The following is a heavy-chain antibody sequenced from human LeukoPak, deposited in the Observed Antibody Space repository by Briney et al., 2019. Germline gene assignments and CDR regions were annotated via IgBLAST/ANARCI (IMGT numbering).Heavy chain of an antibody. CDR3: ASSAYYDILTGFDY. V-gene: IGHV3-48*01. D-gene: IGHD3-9*01. CDR2: ISSSSSTI. Sequence: PGGSLRLSCAASGFTFSSYSMNWVRQAPGKGLEWVSYISSSSSTIYYADSVKGRFTISRDNAKNSLYLQMNSLRAEDTAVYYCASSAYYDILTGFDYWGQGTLVTVSS. CDR1: GFTFSSYS. J-gene: IGHJ4*02.